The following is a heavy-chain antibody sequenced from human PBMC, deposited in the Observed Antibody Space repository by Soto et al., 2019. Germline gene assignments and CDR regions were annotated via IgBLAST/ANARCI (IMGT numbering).Heavy chain of an antibody. CDR1: GFTFSSYS. V-gene: IGHV3-21*01. Sequence: EVQLVESGGGLVKPGGSLRLSCAASGFTFSSYSMNWVRQAPGKGLEWVSSISSSSSYIYYADSVKGRFTISRDNAKNSLYLQMNSLRAEDTAVYYCARARGEELDAFDIWGQGTMVTVSS. CDR3: ARARGEELDAFDI. D-gene: IGHD1-26*01. J-gene: IGHJ3*02. CDR2: ISSSSSYI.